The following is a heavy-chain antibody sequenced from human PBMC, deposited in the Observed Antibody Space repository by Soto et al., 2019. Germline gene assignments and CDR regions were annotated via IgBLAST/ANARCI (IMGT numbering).Heavy chain of an antibody. Sequence: SETLSLTCAVYGGSFSGYYWSWIRQPPGKGLEWIGEINHSGSTNYNPSLKSRVTISVDTSKNQFSLKLSSVTAADTAVYYCARAPLYYDFWSGHHFDYWGQGTLVTVS. CDR3: ARAPLYYDFWSGHHFDY. J-gene: IGHJ4*02. CDR2: INHSGST. D-gene: IGHD3-3*01. CDR1: GGSFSGYY. V-gene: IGHV4-34*01.